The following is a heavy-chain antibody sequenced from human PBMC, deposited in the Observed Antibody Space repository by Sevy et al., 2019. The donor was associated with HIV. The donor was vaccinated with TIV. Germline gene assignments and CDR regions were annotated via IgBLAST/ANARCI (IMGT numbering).Heavy chain of an antibody. CDR2: ISYDGSNK. CDR3: AKEWEVNGMDV. J-gene: IGHJ6*02. D-gene: IGHD1-26*01. CDR1: GFTFSSYG. V-gene: IGHV3-30*18. Sequence: GGSLRLSRAASGFTFSSYGMHWVRQAPGKGLEWVAVISYDGSNKYYADSVKGRFTISRDNSKNTLYLQMNSLRAEDTAVYYCAKEWEVNGMDVWGQGTTVTVS.